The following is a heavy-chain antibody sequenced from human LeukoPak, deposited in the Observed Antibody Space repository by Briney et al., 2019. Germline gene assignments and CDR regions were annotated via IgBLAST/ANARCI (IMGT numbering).Heavy chain of an antibody. CDR1: GGSFSSYA. D-gene: IGHD6-13*01. CDR2: IIPILGIA. J-gene: IGHJ4*02. CDR3: ARVGSSWYYFDY. Sequence: SVKVSCKASGGSFSSYAISWVRQAPGQGLEWLGRIIPILGIANYAQKFQGRVTITTDESTSTAYMELSSLRSEDTAVYYCARVGSSWYYFDYWGQGTLVTVSS. V-gene: IGHV1-69*04.